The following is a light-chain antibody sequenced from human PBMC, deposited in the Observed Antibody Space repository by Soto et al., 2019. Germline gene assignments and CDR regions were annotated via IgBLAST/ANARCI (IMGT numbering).Light chain of an antibody. CDR1: QAIRSD. V-gene: IGKV3-15*01. J-gene: IGKJ4*01. CDR2: DVS. Sequence: IVITLSPVGLDVSPGERATLSCRASQAIRSDLAWYQQKPGQAPRLLISDVSTRATGIPARFSGSGSGTEFTLTISSLQSEDFAGYYCQHRSNGTRLTLGGGTKVDNK. CDR3: QHRSNGTRLT.